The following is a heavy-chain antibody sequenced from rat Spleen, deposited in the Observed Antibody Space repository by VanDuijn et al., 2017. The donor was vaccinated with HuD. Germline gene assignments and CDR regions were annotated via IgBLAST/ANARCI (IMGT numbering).Heavy chain of an antibody. J-gene: IGHJ3*01. D-gene: IGHD1-5*01. Sequence: VQLVESGGGLVQPGKSLKLSCSASGFTFSSYGMHWIRQAPGKGLNWVAYISSSSGTVYADAVKERFTVSRDNAKNTQYLHLNSLKSEDTAIYYCATSLGYNRGFAYWGRGTLVTVSS. CDR1: GFTFSSYG. V-gene: IGHV5-62*01. CDR2: ISSSSGT. CDR3: ATSLGYNRGFAY.